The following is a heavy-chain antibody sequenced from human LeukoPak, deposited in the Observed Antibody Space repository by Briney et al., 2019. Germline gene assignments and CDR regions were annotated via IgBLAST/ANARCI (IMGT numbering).Heavy chain of an antibody. V-gene: IGHV4-59*01. CDR1: DGSISGYY. CDR2: IYYTGRT. CDR3: ARGGGLYSSAWYSYFEH. J-gene: IGHJ1*01. D-gene: IGHD6-19*01. Sequence: PSETLSLTCTVSDGSISGYYWSWIRQPPGTGLEWIGNIYYTGRTNYNPSLKSRVTISIDTSENQFSLKLNSVTAADTAVYYCARGGGLYSSAWYSYFEHWGQGALVTVSS.